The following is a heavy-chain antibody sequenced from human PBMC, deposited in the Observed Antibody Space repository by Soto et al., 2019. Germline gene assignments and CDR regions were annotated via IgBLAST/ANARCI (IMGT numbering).Heavy chain of an antibody. CDR2: IFHEGNRQ. V-gene: IGHV3-30*18. D-gene: IGHD2-21*02. CDR1: GFAFSNYA. CDR3: AKDAHQHGGDWGFWYFDV. J-gene: IGHJ2*01. Sequence: QVQLVESGGGAVQPGGSLTVSCVASGFAFSNYAMHWVRQAPGQGLEWVGVIFHEGNRQDLADSVKGRFTISRDSSRSTMFLHLDNVGPDDTAVYYCAKDAHQHGGDWGFWYFDVWGRGTLVTVSS.